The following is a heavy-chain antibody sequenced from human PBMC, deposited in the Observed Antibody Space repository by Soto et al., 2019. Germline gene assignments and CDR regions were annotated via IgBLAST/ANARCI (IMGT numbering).Heavy chain of an antibody. Sequence: QVQLVQSGAEVKKPGASVKVSCKASGYTFTSYGISWVRQAPGQGLEWMGWISAYNGNTNYAQKLQGRVTMTTDTSTSTAYMGLWSLRSDDTAVYYGARGFEPITMVRGVIGAFDIWGQGTMVTVSS. CDR1: GYTFTSYG. D-gene: IGHD3-10*01. J-gene: IGHJ3*02. CDR3: ARGFEPITMVRGVIGAFDI. CDR2: ISAYNGNT. V-gene: IGHV1-18*01.